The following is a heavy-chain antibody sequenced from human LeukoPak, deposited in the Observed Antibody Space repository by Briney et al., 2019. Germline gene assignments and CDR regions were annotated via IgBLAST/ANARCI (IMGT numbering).Heavy chain of an antibody. CDR2: INHSGST. V-gene: IGHV4-34*01. CDR3: ARDGYSSSSIDY. J-gene: IGHJ4*02. D-gene: IGHD6-13*01. Sequence: SETLSLTCAVYGGSFRGYYWSWIRQPPGKGLEWIGEINHSGSTNYNPSLKSRVTISVDTSKNQFSLKLSSVTAADTAVYYCARDGYSSSSIDYWGQGTLVTVSS. CDR1: GGSFRGYY.